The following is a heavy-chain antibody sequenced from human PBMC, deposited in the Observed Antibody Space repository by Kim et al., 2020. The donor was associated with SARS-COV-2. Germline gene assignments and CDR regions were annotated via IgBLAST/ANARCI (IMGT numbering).Heavy chain of an antibody. V-gene: IGHV4-31*02. Sequence: NPSLKSRVTISVDASKNQFSLKLSSVTAADTAVYYCASLRFYDSSRVFDYWGQGTLVTVSS. D-gene: IGHD3-22*01. CDR3: ASLRFYDSSRVFDY. J-gene: IGHJ4*02.